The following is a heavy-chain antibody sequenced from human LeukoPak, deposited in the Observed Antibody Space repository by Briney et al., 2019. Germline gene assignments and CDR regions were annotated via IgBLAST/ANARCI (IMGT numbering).Heavy chain of an antibody. V-gene: IGHV4-30-4*01. D-gene: IGHD2-2*01. Sequence: SETLSLTCTVSGGSISSGDYYWSWIRQPPGKGLEWIGYIYYSGSTYYNPSLKSRVTISVDTSKNQFSLKLSSVTAADTAVYYCARDGCSSTSCCGRGWFDPWGQGTLVTVSS. CDR3: ARDGCSSTSCCGRGWFDP. CDR1: GGSISSGDYY. CDR2: IYYSGST. J-gene: IGHJ5*02.